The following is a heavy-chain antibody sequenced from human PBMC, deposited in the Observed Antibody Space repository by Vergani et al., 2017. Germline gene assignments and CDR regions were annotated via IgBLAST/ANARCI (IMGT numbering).Heavy chain of an antibody. D-gene: IGHD3-16*01. J-gene: IGHJ4*02. V-gene: IGHV1-2*02. CDR2: INPNSGGP. CDR1: GYTFTGYY. CDR3: ARGGAWGPAGY. Sequence: QVQLVQSGAEVKKPGASVKVSCKASGYTFTGYYMHWVRQAPGQGLEWVGWINPNSGGPNYAQKFQGRVTMTRDKSLSTAYMELSRLRTDDTAVYYCARGGAWGPAGYWGQGTLVTVSS.